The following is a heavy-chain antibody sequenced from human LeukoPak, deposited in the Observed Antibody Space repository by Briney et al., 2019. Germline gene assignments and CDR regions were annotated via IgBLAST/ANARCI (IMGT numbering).Heavy chain of an antibody. V-gene: IGHV3-15*01. CDR3: TPVMVEDRGF. D-gene: IGHD2-21*01. J-gene: IGHJ4*02. Sequence: PGGSLRLSCAASGFIFNKAWMNWVRQAPGTGPEWVGRIKSNNDGGTTDYASPVEGRFIISRDDSKNTIYLQMNRLIIDDTAIYYCTPVMVEDRGFWGQGTLVTVSS. CDR2: IKSNNDGGTT. CDR1: GFIFNKAW.